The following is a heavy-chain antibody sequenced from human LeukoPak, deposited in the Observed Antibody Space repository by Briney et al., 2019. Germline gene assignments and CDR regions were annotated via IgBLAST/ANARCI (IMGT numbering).Heavy chain of an antibody. V-gene: IGHV4-34*01. CDR1: GGSFSDYF. J-gene: IGHJ6*02. CDR3: ARGYYDFWSGYYTDYYYGMDV. D-gene: IGHD3-3*01. CDR2: ISHSGST. Sequence: PSETLSLTCAVYGGSFSDYFWSWIRQPPGKGLEWIGEISHSGSTTYNPSLRSRVTISGDTSKKQFSLKLSSVTAADTAVYYCARGYYDFWSGYYTDYYYGMDVWGQGTTVTVSS.